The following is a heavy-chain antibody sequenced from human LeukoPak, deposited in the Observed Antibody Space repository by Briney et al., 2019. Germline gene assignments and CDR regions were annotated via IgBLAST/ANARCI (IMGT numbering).Heavy chain of an antibody. D-gene: IGHD3-10*01. CDR3: ARGRYYGSGSYMAFDI. V-gene: IGHV1-18*01. CDR2: ISAYNGNT. Sequence: ASVKVSCKASGYTFTSYGISWVRQAPGQGLEWMGWISAYNGNTNYAQKLQGRVTITADKSTSTAYMELSSLRSEDTAVYYCARGRYYGSGSYMAFDIWGQGTMVTVSS. CDR1: GYTFTSYG. J-gene: IGHJ3*02.